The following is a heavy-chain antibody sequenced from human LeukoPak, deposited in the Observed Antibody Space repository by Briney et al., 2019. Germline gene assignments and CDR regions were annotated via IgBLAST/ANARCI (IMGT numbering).Heavy chain of an antibody. D-gene: IGHD3-3*01. CDR1: GYTFTGYY. J-gene: IGHJ4*02. CDR3: ARDQGGVVTPDY. CDR2: INPNSGGT. V-gene: IGHV1-2*02. Sequence: AAVKVSCKASGYTFTGYYMHWVRQAPGQGLEWMRWINPNSGGTNYAQKIQGRVTMTRDTSISTAYMELSRLRSDDTAVYYCARDQGGVVTPDYWGQGTLVNVSS.